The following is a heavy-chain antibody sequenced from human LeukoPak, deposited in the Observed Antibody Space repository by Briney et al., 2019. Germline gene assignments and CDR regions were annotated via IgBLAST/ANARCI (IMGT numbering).Heavy chain of an antibody. J-gene: IGHJ4*02. CDR2: ISYDGSNK. CDR3: AKDMAEYCSSTSCPPAGY. Sequence: GGSLKLSCAPSGFTFSSYVMHGVRQAPGKGRGGVAVISYDGSNKYYADSVKGRFTISRDNSKNTLYLQMNSLRAEDTAVYYCAKDMAEYCSSTSCPPAGYWGQGTLVTVSS. V-gene: IGHV3-30*18. D-gene: IGHD2-2*01. CDR1: GFTFSSYV.